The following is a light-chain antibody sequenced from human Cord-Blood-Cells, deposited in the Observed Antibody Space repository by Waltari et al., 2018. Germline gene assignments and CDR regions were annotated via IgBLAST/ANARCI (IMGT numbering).Light chain of an antibody. CDR1: QSVLYSSNNKNY. CDR2: WAS. V-gene: IGKV4-1*01. CDR3: QQYYSTPYT. J-gene: IGKJ2*01. Sequence: DLVMTQSPHSLAVPLGERATIKCKSSQSVLYSSNNKNYLAWYQQKPGQPPKLLIYWASTRESGVPDRFSGSGSGTDFTLTISSLQAEDVAVYYCQQYYSTPYTFGQGTKLEIK.